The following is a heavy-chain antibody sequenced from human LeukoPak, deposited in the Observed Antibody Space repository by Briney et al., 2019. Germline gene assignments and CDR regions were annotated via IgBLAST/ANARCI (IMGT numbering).Heavy chain of an antibody. CDR2: IYYSGST. CDR3: ARGSAPYYYGMDV. Sequence: SETLSLTCTVSGGSISSYYWSWIRQPPGKGLEWIGYIYYSGSTNYNPSLRSRVTISVDTSKNQFSLKLSSVTAADTAVYYCARGSAPYYYGMDVWGQGTTVTVSS. V-gene: IGHV4-59*01. J-gene: IGHJ6*02. CDR1: GGSISSYY.